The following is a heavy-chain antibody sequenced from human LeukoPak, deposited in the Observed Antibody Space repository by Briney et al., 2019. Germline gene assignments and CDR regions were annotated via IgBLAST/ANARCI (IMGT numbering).Heavy chain of an antibody. CDR2: IKQDGSEK. J-gene: IGHJ4*02. Sequence: GGSLRLSCAASGFTFSSYSMSWVRQAPGKGLEWVANIKQDGSEKYYVDSVKGRFTISRDNAKNSLYLQMNSLRAEDTAVYYCASEQWLANYWGQGTLVTVSS. CDR3: ASEQWLANY. D-gene: IGHD6-19*01. V-gene: IGHV3-7*01. CDR1: GFTFSSYS.